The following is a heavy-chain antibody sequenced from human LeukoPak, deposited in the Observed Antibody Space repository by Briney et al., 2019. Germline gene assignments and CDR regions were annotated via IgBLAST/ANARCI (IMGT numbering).Heavy chain of an antibody. J-gene: IGHJ6*03. D-gene: IGHD1-26*01. CDR1: GFTFSSYA. CDR2: ISGSGGST. V-gene: IGHV3-23*01. Sequence: PGGSLRLSCAASGFTFSSYALSWVRQAPGKGLEWVSAISGSGGSTYYADSVKGRFTISRDNSKNTLYLQMNSLRAEDTAVYYCAKAPPGATILDYYYYMDVWGKGTTVTVSS. CDR3: AKAPPGATILDYYYYMDV.